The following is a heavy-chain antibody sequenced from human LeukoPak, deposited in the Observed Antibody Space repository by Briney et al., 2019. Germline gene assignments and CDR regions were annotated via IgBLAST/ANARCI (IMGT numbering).Heavy chain of an antibody. Sequence: GGSLRLSCAASGFTFSSYAIPWVRQAPGKGLEWVAVISYDGSNKYYADSVKGRFTISRDNSKNTLYLQMNSLRAEDTAVYYCANHGVYSGSYSMDVWGQGTTVIVSS. CDR3: ANHGVYSGSYSMDV. D-gene: IGHD1-26*01. CDR2: ISYDGSNK. CDR1: GFTFSSYA. V-gene: IGHV3-30-3*01. J-gene: IGHJ6*02.